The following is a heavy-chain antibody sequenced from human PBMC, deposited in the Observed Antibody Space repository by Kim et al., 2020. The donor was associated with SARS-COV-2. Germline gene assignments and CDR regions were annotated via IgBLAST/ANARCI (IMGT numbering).Heavy chain of an antibody. CDR1: GFTFSSYA. J-gene: IGHJ6*02. CDR2: ISGSGGST. D-gene: IGHD6-19*01. CDR3: AKASVWLVQGGGMDV. Sequence: GGSLRLSCAASGFTFSSYAMSWVRQAPGKGLEWVSAISGSGGSTYYADSVKGRFTISRDNSKNTLYLQMNSLRAEDTAVYYCAKASVWLVQGGGMDVWGQGTTVTVSS. V-gene: IGHV3-23*01.